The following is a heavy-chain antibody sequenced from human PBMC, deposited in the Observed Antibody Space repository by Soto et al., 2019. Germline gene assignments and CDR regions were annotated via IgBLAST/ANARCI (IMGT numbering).Heavy chain of an antibody. J-gene: IGHJ6*03. CDR1: GDSVSSISAA. D-gene: IGHD2-15*01. CDR3: ARTVVPATYYYYYYYMDV. Sequence: PSQTLSLTWAISGDSVSSISAAWNWIRQSPSRGLEWLGRTYYRSKWYNDYAVSVKSRITINPDTSKNQFSLQLNSVTPEDTAVYYCARTVVPATYYYYYYYMDVWGKGTTVTVSS. CDR2: TYYRSKWYN. V-gene: IGHV6-1*01.